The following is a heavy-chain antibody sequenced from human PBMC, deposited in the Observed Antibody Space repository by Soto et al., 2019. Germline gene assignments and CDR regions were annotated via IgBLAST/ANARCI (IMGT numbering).Heavy chain of an antibody. CDR2: ISSSGSTI. V-gene: IGHV3-48*03. Sequence: GWSLRLSFAASGFTFSSYEMNWVRQAPGKGLEWISYISSSGSTIHYADSVKVLFTISRDNAKNSLYLQMNSLRAEDTAVYYCASRHDYWGQGTLVTVSS. CDR3: ASRHDY. CDR1: GFTFSSYE. J-gene: IGHJ4*02.